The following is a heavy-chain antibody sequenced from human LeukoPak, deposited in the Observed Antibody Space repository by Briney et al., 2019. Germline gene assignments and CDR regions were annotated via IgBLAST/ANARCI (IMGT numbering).Heavy chain of an antibody. Sequence: SETLSLTCTVSGGSISSSSYYWGWIRQPPGKGLEWIGSIYYSGSTYYNPSLKSRVTISVDTSKNQFSLKLSSVTAADTAVYYCAREKREYYDSSGYPNDAFDIWGQGTMVTVSS. J-gene: IGHJ3*02. V-gene: IGHV4-39*07. D-gene: IGHD3-22*01. CDR3: AREKREYYDSSGYPNDAFDI. CDR2: IYYSGST. CDR1: GGSISSSSYY.